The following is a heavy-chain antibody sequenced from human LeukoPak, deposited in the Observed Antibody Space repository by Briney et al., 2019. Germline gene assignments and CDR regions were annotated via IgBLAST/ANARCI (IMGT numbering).Heavy chain of an antibody. CDR2: IIPIFGTA. CDR3: AGDRSDIVATIGYFDY. V-gene: IGHV1-69*13. CDR1: GGTFSSYA. J-gene: IGHJ4*02. Sequence: SVKVYCKASGGTFSSYAISWVRQAPGQGLEWMGGIIPIFGTANYAQKFQGRVTITADESTSTAYMELSSLRSEDTAVYYCAGDRSDIVATIGYFDYWGQGTLVTVSS. D-gene: IGHD5-12*01.